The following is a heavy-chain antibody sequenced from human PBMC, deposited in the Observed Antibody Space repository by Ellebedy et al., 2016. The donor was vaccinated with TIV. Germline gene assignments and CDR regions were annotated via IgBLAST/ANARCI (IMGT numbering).Heavy chain of an antibody. Sequence: AASVKVSCKGSGGTFSNTFSNTGISWVRQAPGQGLGWMGNIIPLFGTPNYAQKFRGRVTITADKSTSTVFMELSSLRSEDTAVYYCARERDYGRELFDYWGQGTLVTVSA. V-gene: IGHV1-69*06. D-gene: IGHD4-17*01. CDR1: GGTFSNTFSNTG. CDR2: IIPLFGTP. CDR3: ARERDYGRELFDY. J-gene: IGHJ4*02.